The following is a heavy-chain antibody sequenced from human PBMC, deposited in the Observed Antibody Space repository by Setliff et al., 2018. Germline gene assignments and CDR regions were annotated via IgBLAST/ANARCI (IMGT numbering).Heavy chain of an antibody. CDR1: GYTFTVYT. D-gene: IGHD4-17*01. CDR2: INTKTGDP. J-gene: IGHJ4*01. Sequence: ASVKVSCKVSGYTFTVYTMNWVRQAPGQGLEWMGWINTKTGDPTYAQGFTGRFVFSLDTSVSTAYLHISSLKAEDTAVYFCTRADHMVTTTFDYWGQGTLVTVSS. V-gene: IGHV7-4-1*02. CDR3: TRADHMVTTTFDY.